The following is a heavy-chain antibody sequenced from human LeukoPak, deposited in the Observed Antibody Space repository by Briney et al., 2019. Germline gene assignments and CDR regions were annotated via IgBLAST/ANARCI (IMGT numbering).Heavy chain of an antibody. J-gene: IGHJ4*02. V-gene: IGHV4-59*08. D-gene: IGHD4-11*01. CDR2: ITYSGNT. Sequence: SGTLSLTCAVSGGSIISYYWTWIRQRPGPGLEWIGSITYSGNTNFNPSLKSRVAMSVDTSNNEFPLNLRTATAADTAMYLCARQRHVTLGFTDYWGQGILVTVSS. CDR3: ARQRHVTLGFTDY. CDR1: GGSIISYY.